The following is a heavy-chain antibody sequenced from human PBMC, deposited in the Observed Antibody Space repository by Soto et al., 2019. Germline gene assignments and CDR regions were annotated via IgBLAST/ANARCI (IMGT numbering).Heavy chain of an antibody. CDR2: INHSGST. J-gene: IGHJ4*02. CDR1: GGSFSGYY. D-gene: IGHD3-3*01. CDR3: ARGVYDFWSGYYTGFDY. V-gene: IGHV4-34*01. Sequence: GTLSLTSAVYGGSFSGYYWSGIRQPAGKGLEWIGEINHSGSTNYNPSLKSRVTISVDTSKNQFSLKLSSVTAADTAVYYCARGVYDFWSGYYTGFDYWGQGTLVTVSS.